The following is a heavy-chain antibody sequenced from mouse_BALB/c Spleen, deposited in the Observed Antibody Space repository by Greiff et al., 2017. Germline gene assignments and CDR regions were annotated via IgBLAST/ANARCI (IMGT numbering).Heavy chain of an antibody. J-gene: IGHJ2*01. CDR3: ARSHITTVVPSFGY. Sequence: EVMLVESGGGLVQPGGSRKLSCAASGFTFSSFGMHWVRQAPEKGLEWVAYISSGSSTIYYADTVKGRFTISRDNPKNTLFLQMTSLRSEDTAMYYCARSHITTVVPSFGYWGQGTTLTVSS. D-gene: IGHD1-1*01. CDR2: ISSGSSTI. CDR1: GFTFSSFG. V-gene: IGHV5-17*02.